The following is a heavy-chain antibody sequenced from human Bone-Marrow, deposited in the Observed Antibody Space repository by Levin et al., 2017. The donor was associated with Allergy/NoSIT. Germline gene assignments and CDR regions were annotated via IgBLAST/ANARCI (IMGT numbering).Heavy chain of an antibody. D-gene: IGHD2-2*01. V-gene: IGHV1-8*01. CDR2: MNPNSGNT. CDR1: GYTFSNYD. J-gene: IGHJ4*02. Sequence: ASVKVSCKTSGYTFSNYDVAWVRQAAGQGLEWMGWMNPNSGNTGYALQFRGRVSMTSDSSITTAYMELTSLESEDTAVYYCARAIRYQLLMEYWGQGTLVTVSS. CDR3: ARAIRYQLLMEY.